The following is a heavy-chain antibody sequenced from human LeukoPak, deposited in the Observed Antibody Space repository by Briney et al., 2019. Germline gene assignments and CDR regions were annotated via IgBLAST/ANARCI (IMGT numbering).Heavy chain of an antibody. V-gene: IGHV3-7*01. D-gene: IGHD3/OR15-3a*01. CDR2: IKQDGSEK. J-gene: IGHJ6*03. CDR1: GFTFSSYW. Sequence: HPGGSLRLSCAASGFTFSSYWMSWVRQAPGKGLEWVANIKQDGSEKYYADSVKGRFTISRDNAKNSLYLQMNSLRAEDTAVYYCARDGLVGYYYYYMDVWGKGTTVTVSS. CDR3: ARDGLVGYYYYYMDV.